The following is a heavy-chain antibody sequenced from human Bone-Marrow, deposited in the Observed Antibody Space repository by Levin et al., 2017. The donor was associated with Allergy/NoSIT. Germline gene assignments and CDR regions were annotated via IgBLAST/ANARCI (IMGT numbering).Heavy chain of an antibody. D-gene: IGHD3-3*01. CDR1: GYSFTNYG. Sequence: ASVNVSCKTSGYSFTNYGITWVRQAPGQGFEWMGWINVENGDTNYGQKFQGRVSMTTDTSTSTVYMELRSLRPDDTAVYYCARVARDAFGVVVEYYHYMDVWGKGTTVTVSS. V-gene: IGHV1-18*01. J-gene: IGHJ6*03. CDR3: ARVARDAFGVVVEYYHYMDV. CDR2: INVENGDT.